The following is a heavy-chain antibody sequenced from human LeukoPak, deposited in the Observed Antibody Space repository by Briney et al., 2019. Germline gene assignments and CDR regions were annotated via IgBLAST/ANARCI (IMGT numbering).Heavy chain of an antibody. Sequence: GGSLRLSCAASGFTVSSNYMSWVRQAPGKGLEWVSGIYSGGSTYYADSVKGRFTISRDNSKNTLYLQMNSLRAEDTAVYYCAMVATVYYYYGMDDWGQGTTVTVSS. D-gene: IGHD3-10*01. CDR3: AMVATVYYYYGMDD. CDR2: IYSGGST. CDR1: GFTVSSNY. J-gene: IGHJ6*02. V-gene: IGHV3-66*01.